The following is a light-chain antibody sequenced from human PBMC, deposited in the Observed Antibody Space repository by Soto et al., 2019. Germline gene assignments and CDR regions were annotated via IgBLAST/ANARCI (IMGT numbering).Light chain of an antibody. J-gene: IGKJ1*01. CDR3: QQYTSSLWT. CDR1: QSVTANE. Sequence: VLTQSPGTLSLSPGERATLSCRTSQSVTANELAWYQQKPGQAPRLLIYDVSSRATGIPDRFSGSGSGTDFTLTITRLEPEDFAVYYCQQYTSSLWTFGQGTKVDIK. CDR2: DVS. V-gene: IGKV3-20*01.